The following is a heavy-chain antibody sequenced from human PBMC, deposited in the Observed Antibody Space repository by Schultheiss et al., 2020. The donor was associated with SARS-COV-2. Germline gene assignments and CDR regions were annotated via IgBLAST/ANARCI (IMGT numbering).Heavy chain of an antibody. CDR3: TAYCGGDCWSVDAFDI. Sequence: SETLSLTCAVYGGPFSDYCWTWIRQSPVKGLEWIGQISHSGRTNFSPSLNSRVTISVDTSMSQLSLTLTSVTAADTAVYYCTAYCGGDCWSVDAFDIWGQGTMGTVSS. CDR2: ISHSGRT. CDR1: GGPFSDYC. J-gene: IGHJ3*02. D-gene: IGHD2-21*02. V-gene: IGHV4-34*01.